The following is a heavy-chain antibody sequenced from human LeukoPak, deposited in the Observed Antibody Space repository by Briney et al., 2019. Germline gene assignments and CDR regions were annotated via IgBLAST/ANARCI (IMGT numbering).Heavy chain of an antibody. Sequence: GGSLRLSCAASGLTFSSYAISWVRQAAGEGLEWVSAISGSGGSTYYAGSVKVRFTISRDNSKNTLYLQMTRLRAEDTAVYYCEKVYRWTVAGRWDYWGQGTLVTVSS. D-gene: IGHD6-19*01. CDR3: EKVYRWTVAGRWDY. CDR2: ISGSGGST. V-gene: IGHV3-23*01. J-gene: IGHJ4*02. CDR1: GLTFSSYA.